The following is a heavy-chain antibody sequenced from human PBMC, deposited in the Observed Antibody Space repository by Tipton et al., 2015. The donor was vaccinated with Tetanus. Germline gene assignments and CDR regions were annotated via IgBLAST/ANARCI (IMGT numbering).Heavy chain of an antibody. D-gene: IGHD4-17*01. Sequence: LRLSCAVYGASFSDYYWSWIRQAPGKGLEWIGEINHSGNTNHNPSLKSRVTVSADTSKNQFSLRLTSVTAADSAFYYCARTKVTIGWGFFDSWGQGTLVTVSS. CDR3: ARTKVTIGWGFFDS. J-gene: IGHJ4*02. CDR2: INHSGNT. CDR1: GASFSDYY. V-gene: IGHV4-34*01.